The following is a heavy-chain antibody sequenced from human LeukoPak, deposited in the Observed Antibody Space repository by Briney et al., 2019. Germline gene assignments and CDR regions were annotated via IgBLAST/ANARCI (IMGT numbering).Heavy chain of an antibody. Sequence: PGGSLRLSCAASGFTFSDYYMSWLRQAPGKGLEWVSYISSGGITIYYADSVKGRFTISRDNAKSSLYLQMNSLRAEDTAVYYCATGYSSGWYWGQGTLVTVSS. CDR1: GFTFSDYY. V-gene: IGHV3-11*01. CDR3: ATGYSSGWY. J-gene: IGHJ4*02. D-gene: IGHD6-19*01. CDR2: ISSGGITI.